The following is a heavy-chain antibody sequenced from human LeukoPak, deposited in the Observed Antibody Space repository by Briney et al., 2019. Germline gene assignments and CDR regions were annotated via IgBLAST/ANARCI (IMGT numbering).Heavy chain of an antibody. J-gene: IGHJ4*02. Sequence: PGGSLRLSCAASGFTFSSYAMHWVRQAPGKGLEWVAVISYDGSNKYYADSVKGRFTISRDNSKNTLYLQMNSLRAEDTAVYYCARSCSGGSCYYFDYWGQGTLVTVSS. CDR3: ARSCSGGSCYYFDY. V-gene: IGHV3-30-3*01. CDR1: GFTFSSYA. D-gene: IGHD2-15*01. CDR2: ISYDGSNK.